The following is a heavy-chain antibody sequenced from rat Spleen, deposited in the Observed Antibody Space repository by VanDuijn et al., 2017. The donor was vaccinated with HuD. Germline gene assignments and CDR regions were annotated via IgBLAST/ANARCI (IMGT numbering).Heavy chain of an antibody. Sequence: EVQLVESGGGLVQPGRSLKLSCVASGFTFSDYGMNWIRQAPGKGLEWIAYISGSSGTIYYADTVKGRFTISRDNAKNTLYLQLSSLRSEDTAVYFCARRGNYAFVYWGQGTLVTVSS. D-gene: IGHD1-10*01. CDR3: ARRGNYAFVY. CDR1: GFTFSDYG. J-gene: IGHJ3*01. CDR2: ISGSSGTI. V-gene: IGHV5-34*01.